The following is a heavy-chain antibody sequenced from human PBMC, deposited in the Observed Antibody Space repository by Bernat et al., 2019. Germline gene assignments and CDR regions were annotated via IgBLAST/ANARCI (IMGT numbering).Heavy chain of an antibody. D-gene: IGHD6-13*01. CDR3: AKSSSWGTTYYYYGMDV. V-gene: IGHV3-30*18. J-gene: IGHJ6*02. Sequence: QVQLVESGGGVVQPGRSLRLSCAASGFTFSSYGMHWVRQAPGKGLEWVAVISYDGSNKYYADSVKGRFTISRDNSKNTLYLQMNSLRAEDTAVYYCAKSSSWGTTYYYYGMDVWGQGTTVTVS. CDR2: ISYDGSNK. CDR1: GFTFSSYG.